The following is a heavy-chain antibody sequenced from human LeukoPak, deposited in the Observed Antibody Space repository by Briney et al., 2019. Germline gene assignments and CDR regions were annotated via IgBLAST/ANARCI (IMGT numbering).Heavy chain of an antibody. CDR2: IYYSGST. CDR3: ARAHYYGSGSYAFDI. Sequence: SETLSLTCTVSGGSISTYYWSWIRQPPGKGLEWIGYIYYSGSTNYNPSLKSRVTISVDTSKNQFSLKLSSVTAADTAVYYCARAHYYGSGSYAFDIWGQGTMVTVSS. V-gene: IGHV4-59*01. J-gene: IGHJ3*02. D-gene: IGHD3-10*01. CDR1: GGSISTYY.